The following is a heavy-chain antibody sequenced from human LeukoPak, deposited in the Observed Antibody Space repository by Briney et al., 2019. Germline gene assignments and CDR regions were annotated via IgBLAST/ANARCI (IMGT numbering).Heavy chain of an antibody. CDR2: INPNSGGT. CDR3: ARYGPNSGWYPGVY. Sequence: GASVKVSCKASGYTFTGYYMHWVRQAPGQGLEWMGWINPNSGGTNYAQKFQGRVTMTRDTSISTAYMELSSLRSEDTAVYYCARYGPNSGWYPGVYWGQGTLVTVSS. CDR1: GYTFTGYY. D-gene: IGHD6-19*01. J-gene: IGHJ4*02. V-gene: IGHV1-2*02.